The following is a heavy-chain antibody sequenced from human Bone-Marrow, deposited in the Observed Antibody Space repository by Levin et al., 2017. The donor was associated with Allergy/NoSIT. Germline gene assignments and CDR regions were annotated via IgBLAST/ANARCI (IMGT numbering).Heavy chain of an antibody. Sequence: GGSLRLSCAASGFPIGSYAMIWVRQAPGKGLEWVANVGSGGGNTYHADSVKGRVTFSRDNSKNTLYLEIYSLRAEDTAVYYCAKAALGGPVMLNYIDYWGREPWSSSPQ. D-gene: IGHD3-16*01. CDR1: GFPIGSYA. V-gene: IGHV3-23*01. J-gene: IGHJ4*02. CDR2: VGSGGGNT. CDR3: AKAALGGPVMLNYIDY.